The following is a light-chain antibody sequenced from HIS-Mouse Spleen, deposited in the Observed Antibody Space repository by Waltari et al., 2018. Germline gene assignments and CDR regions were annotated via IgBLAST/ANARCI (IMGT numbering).Light chain of an antibody. CDR1: LSVSSSY. CDR3: QQYGSSST. Sequence: EIVLTQSPGTLSLSPGERATLSCRANLSVSSSYLAWYQQKPGQAPSVLIYGASSRATGIPDRFSGSGSGTDFTLTISRLEPEDFAVYYCQQYGSSSTFGQGTRLEIK. J-gene: IGKJ5*01. V-gene: IGKV3-20*01. CDR2: GAS.